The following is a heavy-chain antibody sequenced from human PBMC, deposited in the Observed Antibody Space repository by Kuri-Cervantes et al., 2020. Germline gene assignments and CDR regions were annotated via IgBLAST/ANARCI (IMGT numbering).Heavy chain of an antibody. J-gene: IGHJ4*02. CDR3: ARDLDGYNYLGY. CDR1: GFTFSSYW. CDR2: IWYDGSNK. D-gene: IGHD5-24*01. Sequence: GESLKISCAASGFTFSSYWMHWVRQAPGKGLEWVAVIWYDGSNKYYADSVKGRFTIPRDNSKNTLYLQMNSLRAEDTAVYYCARDLDGYNYLGYWGQGTLVTVSS. V-gene: IGHV3-33*08.